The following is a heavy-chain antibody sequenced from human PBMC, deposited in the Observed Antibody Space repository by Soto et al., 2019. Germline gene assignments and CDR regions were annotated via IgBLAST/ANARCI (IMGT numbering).Heavy chain of an antibody. V-gene: IGHV1-69*13. Sequence: GASVKVSCKASGGTFSSYAISWVRQAPGQGLEWMGGIIPIFGTANYAQKFQGRVTITADESTSTAYMELSSLRSDDTAVYYCAREFYGEELNWFDPWGQGTLVTVSS. J-gene: IGHJ5*02. CDR1: GGTFSSYA. CDR2: IIPIFGTA. D-gene: IGHD4-17*01. CDR3: AREFYGEELNWFDP.